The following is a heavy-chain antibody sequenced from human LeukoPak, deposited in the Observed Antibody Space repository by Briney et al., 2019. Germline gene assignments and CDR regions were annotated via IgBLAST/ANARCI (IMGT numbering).Heavy chain of an antibody. CDR3: AREHYDSSFDY. Sequence: GGSLRLSCAASGFTFSSYWMNWARQAPGKGLEWVASINHNGNVNYYVDSVKGRFTISRDNAKNSLYLQMNSLRAEDTAVYYCAREHYDSSFDYWGQGTLVTVSS. CDR2: INHNGNVN. J-gene: IGHJ4*02. V-gene: IGHV3-7*01. D-gene: IGHD3-22*01. CDR1: GFTFSSYW.